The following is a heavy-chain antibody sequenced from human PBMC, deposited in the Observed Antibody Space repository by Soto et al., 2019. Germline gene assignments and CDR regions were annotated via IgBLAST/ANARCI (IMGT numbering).Heavy chain of an antibody. CDR2: ISAYNGNT. V-gene: IGHV1-18*01. D-gene: IGHD3-9*01. CDR3: ARDYDILTGYLLATPMVFDP. Sequence: EASVKVSCKASGYTFTSYGISWVRQAPGQGLEWMGWISAYNGNTNYAQKLQGRVTMTTDTSTSTAYMELRSLRSDDTAVYYCARDYDILTGYLLATPMVFDPWGQGTLVTVSS. J-gene: IGHJ5*02. CDR1: GYTFTSYG.